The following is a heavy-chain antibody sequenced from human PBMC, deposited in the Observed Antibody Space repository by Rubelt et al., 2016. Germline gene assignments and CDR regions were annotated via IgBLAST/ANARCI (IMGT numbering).Heavy chain of an antibody. CDR2: ISGGGGST. CDR1: GFTFNSYT. D-gene: IGHD1-1*01. V-gene: IGHV3-23*01. Sequence: EVQLLESGGGLVQPGGSLRLSCAASGFTFNSYTMNWVRQVPGKGLEWVSVISGGGGSTYYADSVKGRFTISRDNSKSTLDLQMNSRRAVDTAVYYCVRGTTYYGMDVWGKGTTVIVS. J-gene: IGHJ6*04. CDR3: VRGTTYYGMDV.